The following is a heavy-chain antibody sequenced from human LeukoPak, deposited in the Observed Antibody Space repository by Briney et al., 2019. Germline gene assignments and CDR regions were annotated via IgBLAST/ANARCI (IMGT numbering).Heavy chain of an antibody. V-gene: IGHV3-53*01. CDR2: IYSGDRT. D-gene: IGHD3-16*01. CDR1: GFTVSSNY. CDR3: AIVRGGGFDP. Sequence: GGSLRLSCAASGFTVSSNYMSWVRQAPGKGLEWVSVIYSGDRTNYADSVKGRFTISRDNSKTTLYPQMNSLRAEDTAIYYCAIVRGGGFDPWGQGTLVTVSS. J-gene: IGHJ5*02.